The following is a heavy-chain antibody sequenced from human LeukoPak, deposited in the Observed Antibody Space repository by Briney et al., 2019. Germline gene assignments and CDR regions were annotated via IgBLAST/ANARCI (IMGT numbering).Heavy chain of an antibody. CDR1: GYTFTSYD. CDR2: MNPNSGNT. D-gene: IGHD5-18*01. Sequence: ASVKVSCKASGYTFTSYDINWVRQATGQGLEWMGWMNPNSGNTGYAQKFQGRVTMTRNTSISTAYTELSSLRSEDTAVYYCTSTRVDTAMVTDYWGQGTLVTVSS. CDR3: TSTRVDTAMVTDY. V-gene: IGHV1-8*01. J-gene: IGHJ4*02.